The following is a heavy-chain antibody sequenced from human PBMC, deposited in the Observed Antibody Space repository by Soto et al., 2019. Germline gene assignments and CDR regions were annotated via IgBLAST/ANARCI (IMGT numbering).Heavy chain of an antibody. CDR2: IKQDGSEK. CDR1: GFTFSSYW. J-gene: IGHJ4*02. Sequence: EVQLVESGGGLVQPGGSLRLSCAASGFTFSSYWMSWVRQAPGKGLEWVANIKQDGSEKYYVDSVKGRFTISRDHAKNSLYLQMNSLRAEDKAVYYCARYDFWSGYYTERLDYWGQGTLVTVPS. V-gene: IGHV3-7*01. D-gene: IGHD3-3*01. CDR3: ARYDFWSGYYTERLDY.